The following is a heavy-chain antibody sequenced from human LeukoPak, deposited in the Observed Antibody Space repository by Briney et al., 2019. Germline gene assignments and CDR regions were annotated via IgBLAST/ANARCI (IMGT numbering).Heavy chain of an antibody. V-gene: IGHV4-4*07. D-gene: IGHD2-2*01. CDR3: ARDCSTASCYVY. J-gene: IGHJ4*02. Sequence: SEALSLTCTVSGGSISSYYWSWIRQPAGKGLEWIGRIYASGSTNYNPSLKSRVTMSVDTSKNQFSLKLSSVTAADTAIYYCARDCSTASCYVYWGQGTLVTVSS. CDR1: GGSISSYY. CDR2: IYASGST.